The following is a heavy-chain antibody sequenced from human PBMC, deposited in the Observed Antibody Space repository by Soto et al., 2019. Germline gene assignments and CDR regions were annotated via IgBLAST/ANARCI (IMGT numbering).Heavy chain of an antibody. V-gene: IGHV4-34*01. D-gene: IGHD2-8*01. CDR2: INHRGST. CDR1: GGSFSPYY. J-gene: IGHJ6*02. CDR3: ARGGLYALRDV. Sequence: SETLSLTCAVYGGSFSPYYWSWIRQPPGKGLEWIGEINHRGSTNYNPSLKSRVTLSVDTSKKQFSLKLSSVTAADTAMYYCARGGLYALRDVWGQGTPVTVSS.